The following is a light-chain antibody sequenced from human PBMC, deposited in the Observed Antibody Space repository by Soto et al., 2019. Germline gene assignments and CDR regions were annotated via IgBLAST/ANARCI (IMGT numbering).Light chain of an antibody. V-gene: IGKV3-15*01. J-gene: IGKJ1*01. CDR3: QQYNNWLWT. CDR2: GAS. CDR1: QRVSSN. Sequence: EIVRTQSPATLSVSPGERATLSCRASQRVSSNLAWYQQNPGQAPRLLIYGASTRATGIPARFSGSGSGTEFTVTISSLESEDFAVYYCQQYNNWLWTFGQGTKVEIK.